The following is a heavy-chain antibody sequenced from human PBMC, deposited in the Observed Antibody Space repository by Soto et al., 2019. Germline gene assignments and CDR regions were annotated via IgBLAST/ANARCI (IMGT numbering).Heavy chain of an antibody. Sequence: QVQLVQSGAEVKEPGSSVKVSCKASGGTFSSYAISWVRQAPGQGLEWMGGIIPIFGTANYAQKFQGRVTITADESTSTAYMELSSLRSEDTAVYYCARSISGYDFWSGYYLDYWGQGTLVTVSS. CDR1: GGTFSSYA. CDR3: ARSISGYDFWSGYYLDY. J-gene: IGHJ4*02. V-gene: IGHV1-69*01. CDR2: IIPIFGTA. D-gene: IGHD3-3*01.